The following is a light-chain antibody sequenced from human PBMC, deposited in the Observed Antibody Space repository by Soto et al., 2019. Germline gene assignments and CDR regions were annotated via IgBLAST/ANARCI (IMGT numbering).Light chain of an antibody. CDR1: QSLVGID. Sequence: EIVLTQSPGTLSLSPGERATLSCRASQSLVGIDLAWYQQRPGQAPRILIYGASTRANGILDRFSGSGSGTDFTLTISRLEPEDFAVYYCQRYGTSPSWTFGQGTKVDIK. J-gene: IGKJ1*01. CDR3: QRYGTSPSWT. CDR2: GAS. V-gene: IGKV3-20*01.